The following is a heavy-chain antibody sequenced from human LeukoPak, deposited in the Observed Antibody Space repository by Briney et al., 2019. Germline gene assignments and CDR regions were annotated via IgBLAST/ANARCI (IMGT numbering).Heavy chain of an antibody. V-gene: IGHV4-59*08. Sequence: PSETLSLTCVVYGGSFSGYYWSWIRQPPGKGLEWIGYIYYSGSTNYNPSLKSRVTISVDTSKNQFSLKLSSVTAADTAVYYCARLINWDKSYYFDYWGQGTLVTVSS. CDR1: GGSFSGYY. J-gene: IGHJ4*02. CDR3: ARLINWDKSYYFDY. D-gene: IGHD1/OR15-1a*01. CDR2: IYYSGST.